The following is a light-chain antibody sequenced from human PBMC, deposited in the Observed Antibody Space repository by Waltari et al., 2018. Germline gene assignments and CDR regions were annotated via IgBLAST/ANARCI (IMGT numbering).Light chain of an antibody. V-gene: IGKV3-20*01. J-gene: IGKJ1*01. CDR1: QSVSRA. Sequence: EIVLPHSSGTLSLSFGERATVSCRASQSVSRALAWYQQKPGQAPRLLIDGASTRATGIPDRFSGSGSGTDFSLTISRLEPDDFAVYYCQHYLRLPVTFGQGTTVEI. CDR2: GAS. CDR3: QHYLRLPVT.